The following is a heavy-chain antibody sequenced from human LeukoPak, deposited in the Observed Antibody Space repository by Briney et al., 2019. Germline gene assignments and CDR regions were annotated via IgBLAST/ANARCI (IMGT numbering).Heavy chain of an antibody. CDR3: AREAGTAMAPFDY. J-gene: IGHJ4*02. Sequence: SMKVSCKASGYTFTSYYIHWVRQAPGQGLEWMGIIITSGGNTSYAQKFQGRVTMTRDTSTSRVYMELSSLRSEDTAVYYCAREAGTAMAPFDYWGQGTLVTVAS. D-gene: IGHD5-18*01. CDR2: IITSGGNT. CDR1: GYTFTSYY. V-gene: IGHV1-46*01.